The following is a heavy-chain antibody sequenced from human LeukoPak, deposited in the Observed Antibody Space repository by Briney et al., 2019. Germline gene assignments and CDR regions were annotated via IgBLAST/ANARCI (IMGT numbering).Heavy chain of an antibody. CDR2: IYYSGST. Sequence: MASETLSLTCTVSGGSISSYYWSWIRQPPGKGLEWLGYIYYSGSTNYNPSLKSRVTISVDTSKNQFSLTLSSVTAADTAVYYCARLPYAYGSGSYYYYFDYWGQGTLVTVSS. D-gene: IGHD3-10*01. V-gene: IGHV4-59*08. CDR3: ARLPYAYGSGSYYYYFDY. J-gene: IGHJ4*02. CDR1: GGSISSYY.